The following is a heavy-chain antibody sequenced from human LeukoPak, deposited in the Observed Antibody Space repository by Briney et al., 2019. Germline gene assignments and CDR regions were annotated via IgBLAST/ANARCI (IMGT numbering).Heavy chain of an antibody. CDR1: GFTFSSYA. Sequence: GGSLRLSCAASGFTFSSYAMSWVRQAPGKGLEWVSAISGSGGSTYYADSVKGRFTISRDNSKNTLYLQMNSLRAEDTAVYYCAKDRGRGIVVVPPTIDYWGQGTLVTVSS. V-gene: IGHV3-23*01. D-gene: IGHD2-2*01. CDR2: ISGSGGST. CDR3: AKDRGRGIVVVPPTIDY. J-gene: IGHJ4*02.